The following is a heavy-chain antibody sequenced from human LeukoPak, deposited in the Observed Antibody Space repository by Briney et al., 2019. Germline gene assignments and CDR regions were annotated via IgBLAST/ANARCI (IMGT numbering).Heavy chain of an antibody. D-gene: IGHD6-6*01. J-gene: IGHJ6*02. CDR2: ISAYNGNT. CDR3: ARVSVGILPTIAARPSKYYYYGMDV. CDR1: GYTFTSYG. Sequence: ASVKVSCKASGYTFTSYGISWVRQAPGQGLEWMGWISAYNGNTNCAQKLQGRVTMTTDTSTSTAYMELRSLRSDDTAVYYCARVSVGILPTIAARPSKYYYYGMDVWGQGTTVTVSS. V-gene: IGHV1-18*01.